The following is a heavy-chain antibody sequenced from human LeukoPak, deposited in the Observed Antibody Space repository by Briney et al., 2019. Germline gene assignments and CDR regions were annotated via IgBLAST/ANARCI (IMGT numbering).Heavy chain of an antibody. J-gene: IGHJ5*02. D-gene: IGHD6-13*01. CDR3: ARELPGYSSILNWFDP. Sequence: ASVKVSCKASGYTFTGYYMHWVRQAPGQGLEWMGIINPSGGSTSYAQKFQGRVTMTRDMSTSTVYMELSSLRSEDTAVYYCARELPGYSSILNWFDPWGQGTLVTVSS. CDR2: INPSGGST. V-gene: IGHV1-46*01. CDR1: GYTFTGYY.